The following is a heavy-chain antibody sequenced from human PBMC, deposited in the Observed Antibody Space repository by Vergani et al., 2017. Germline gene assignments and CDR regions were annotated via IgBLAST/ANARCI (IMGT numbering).Heavy chain of an antibody. CDR2: IIPIFGTA. V-gene: IGHV1-69*01. CDR1: GGTFSSYA. CDR3: ARDPGIAARPLHDAFDI. Sequence: QVQLVQSGAEVKKPGSSVKVSCKASGGTFSSYAISWVRQAPGQGLEWMGGIIPIFGTANYAQKFQGRVTITADESTSTAYMELSSLRSEDTAVYYCARDPGIAARPLHDAFDIWGQGTMVTVSS. D-gene: IGHD6-6*01. J-gene: IGHJ3*02.